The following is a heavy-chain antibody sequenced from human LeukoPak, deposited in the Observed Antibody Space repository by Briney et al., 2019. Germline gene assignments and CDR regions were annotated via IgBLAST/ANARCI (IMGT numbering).Heavy chain of an antibody. D-gene: IGHD5-24*01. J-gene: IGHJ4*02. V-gene: IGHV1-69*05. CDR3: AREIDRDGYNRFFDY. CDR2: IIPIFGTA. Sequence: SVKVSCKASGGTFSSYAISWVRQAPGQGLEWMGGIIPIFGTANYAQKFQGRVTITRDTSASTAYMDLSSLRSEDTAVYYCAREIDRDGYNRFFDYWGQGTLVTVSS. CDR1: GGTFSSYA.